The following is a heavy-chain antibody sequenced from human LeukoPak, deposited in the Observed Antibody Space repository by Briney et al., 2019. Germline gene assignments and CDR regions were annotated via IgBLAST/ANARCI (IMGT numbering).Heavy chain of an antibody. Sequence: GGSLRLSCAASGFTFSSYSMNWVRQAPRKGLEWVSSISSSSSYIYYADSVKGRFTISRDNAKNSLYLQMNSLRAEDTAVYYCARDESSGWYFFDYWGQGTLVTVSS. D-gene: IGHD6-19*01. V-gene: IGHV3-21*01. CDR3: ARDESSGWYFFDY. J-gene: IGHJ4*02. CDR1: GFTFSSYS. CDR2: ISSSSSYI.